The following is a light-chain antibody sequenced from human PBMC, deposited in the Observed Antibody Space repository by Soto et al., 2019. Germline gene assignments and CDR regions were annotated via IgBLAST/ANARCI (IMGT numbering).Light chain of an antibody. V-gene: IGLV3-21*04. J-gene: IGLJ1*01. CDR2: FDS. Sequence: SYELTQPPSVSAAPGKTGMITCGGNDIVSKNVHWYQQKPGQAPVLVIDFDSDRPSGIPERFSGSNSGNTATLTISRVEAGDEADYYCQVWDTDSDHYVFGPGTKLTVL. CDR1: DIVSKN. CDR3: QVWDTDSDHYV.